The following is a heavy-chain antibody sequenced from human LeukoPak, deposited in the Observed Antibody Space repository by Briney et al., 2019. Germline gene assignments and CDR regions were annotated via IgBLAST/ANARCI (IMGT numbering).Heavy chain of an antibody. D-gene: IGHD5-18*01. J-gene: IGHJ4*02. V-gene: IGHV4-39*01. CDR2: IYYSKNT. Sequence: SETLSLTCTVSGGSISSSSAYWGWIRQPPGKGLEWIGSIYYSKNTYYNPSLKSRVTISADTSKNQFSLTLGSVSATDTAVYYCVSPRGFSYGYFDYWGQGTLVTVTS. CDR1: GGSISSSSAY. CDR3: VSPRGFSYGYFDY.